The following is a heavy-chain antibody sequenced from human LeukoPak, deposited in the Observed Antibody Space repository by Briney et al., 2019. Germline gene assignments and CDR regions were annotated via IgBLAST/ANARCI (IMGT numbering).Heavy chain of an antibody. Sequence: ASVKVSCKASGYTFTSNGICWVRQAPGQGLEWMGWISAYNGNTKYAQKLQGRVTMTTDTSTSTAYLELRSLRSDDTAVYYCARGFPPRMYYDSSGYYSYYFDYWGQGTLVTVSS. J-gene: IGHJ4*02. V-gene: IGHV1-18*01. CDR3: ARGFPPRMYYDSSGYYSYYFDY. CDR1: GYTFTSNG. D-gene: IGHD3-22*01. CDR2: ISAYNGNT.